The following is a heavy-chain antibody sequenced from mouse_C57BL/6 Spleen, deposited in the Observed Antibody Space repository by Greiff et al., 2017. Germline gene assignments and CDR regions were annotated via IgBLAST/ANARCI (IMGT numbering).Heavy chain of an antibody. CDR3: EREYIDV. J-gene: IGHJ1*03. CDR2: IYPGSGNT. CDR1: GYTFTDYY. V-gene: IGHV1-76*01. Sequence: VMLVESGAELVRPGASVKLSCKASGYTFTDYYINWVKQRPGQGLEWIARIYPGSGNTYYNEKFKGKATLTAEKSSSTAYMQLSSLTSEDSAVYFCEREYIDVWGTGTTVTVSS.